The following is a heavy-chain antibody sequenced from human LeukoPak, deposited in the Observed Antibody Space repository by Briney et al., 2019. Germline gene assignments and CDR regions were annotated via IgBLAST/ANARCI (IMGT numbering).Heavy chain of an antibody. CDR2: IIPILGIA. Sequence: SVKVSCKASGGTFSSYAISWVRQAPGQGLEWMGRIIPILGIANYAQKFQGRVTITADKSTSTAYMELSSLRSEDTAVYYCAREGSIYGSGSYWQAGNWFDPWGQGTLVTVSS. D-gene: IGHD3-10*01. V-gene: IGHV1-69*04. CDR1: GGTFSSYA. CDR3: AREGSIYGSGSYWQAGNWFDP. J-gene: IGHJ5*02.